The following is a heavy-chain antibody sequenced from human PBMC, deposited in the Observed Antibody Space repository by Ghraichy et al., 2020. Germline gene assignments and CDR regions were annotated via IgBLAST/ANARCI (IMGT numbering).Heavy chain of an antibody. D-gene: IGHD5-12*01. CDR2: ISGSGGST. CDR3: AKDRGYSGYDQTLDY. CDR1: GFTFSSYA. J-gene: IGHJ4*02. V-gene: IGHV3-23*01. Sequence: GGSLRLSCAASGFTFSSYAMSWVRQAPGKGLEWVSSISGSGGSTYYADSVKGRFTISRDNSKNTLYLQMNSLRAEDTAVYYCAKDRGYSGYDQTLDYWGQGTLVTVSS.